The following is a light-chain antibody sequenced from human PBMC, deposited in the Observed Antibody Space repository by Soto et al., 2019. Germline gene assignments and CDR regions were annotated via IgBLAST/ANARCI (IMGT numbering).Light chain of an antibody. V-gene: IGKV1-5*03. CDR2: QAS. J-gene: IGKJ5*01. CDR3: QQFNSESFP. CDR1: QNTSIW. Sequence: DIQMTQPPSTLSASIGDRVTITCRASQNTSIWLAWYQQKPGKVPKLLIYQASALESGVPPSFRGSVSGPDFTRTISSRQTYDFATYYCQQFNSESFPFGQGTRLDIK.